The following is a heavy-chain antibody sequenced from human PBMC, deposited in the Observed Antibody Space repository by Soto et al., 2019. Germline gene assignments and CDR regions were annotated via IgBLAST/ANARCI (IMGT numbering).Heavy chain of an antibody. D-gene: IGHD6-6*01. Sequence: SETLSLTCTVSGSSISSYYWSWIRQPPGKGLEWIGYIYYSGSTNYNPSLKSRVTISVDTSKNQFSLKLSSVTAADTAVYYCARGGGRKIAALYWFDPWGQGTLVTVSS. CDR3: ARGGGRKIAALYWFDP. CDR2: IYYSGST. J-gene: IGHJ5*02. V-gene: IGHV4-59*01. CDR1: GSSISSYY.